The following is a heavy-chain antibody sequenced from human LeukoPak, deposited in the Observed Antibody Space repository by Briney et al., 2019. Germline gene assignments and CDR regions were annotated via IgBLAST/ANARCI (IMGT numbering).Heavy chain of an antibody. Sequence: GASVKVSCKASGYTFTVYSINWLRQAPGQGLEWMGWITTSTGKPTYAQGFTGRFVFSLDTSVSTTYLHINSPKAEDTAVYYCARDASMINFDYWGQGSLVTVSS. CDR2: ITTSTGKP. V-gene: IGHV7-4-1*02. J-gene: IGHJ4*02. CDR1: GYTFTVYS. CDR3: ARDASMINFDY. D-gene: IGHD3-16*01.